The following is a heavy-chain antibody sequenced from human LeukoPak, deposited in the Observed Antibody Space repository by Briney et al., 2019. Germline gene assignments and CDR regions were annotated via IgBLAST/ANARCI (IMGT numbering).Heavy chain of an antibody. CDR1: GFTFSNAW. CDR3: AKDRRAAIVYLDY. D-gene: IGHD2-15*01. Sequence: GGSLRLSCAASGFTFSNAWMSWVRQAPGKGLEWVSAISGSGGSTYYADSVKGRFTISRDNSKNTLYLQMNSLRAEDTAVYYCAKDRRAAIVYLDYWGQGTLVTVSS. V-gene: IGHV3-23*01. CDR2: ISGSGGST. J-gene: IGHJ4*02.